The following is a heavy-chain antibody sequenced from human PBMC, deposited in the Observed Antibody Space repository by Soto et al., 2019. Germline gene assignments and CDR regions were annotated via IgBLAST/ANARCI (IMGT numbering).Heavy chain of an antibody. CDR2: ISSSDSI. CDR3: ARDLGYYDSSGYFDY. D-gene: IGHD3-22*01. J-gene: IGHJ4*02. V-gene: IGHV3-11*01. Sequence: GGSLRLSCAASGFTFSDYYMSWIRQAPGKGLEWVSYISSSDSIYYADSVKGRFTISRDNAKNSLYLQMNSLRAEDTAVYYCARDLGYYDSSGYFDYWGQGTLVTVSS. CDR1: GFTFSDYY.